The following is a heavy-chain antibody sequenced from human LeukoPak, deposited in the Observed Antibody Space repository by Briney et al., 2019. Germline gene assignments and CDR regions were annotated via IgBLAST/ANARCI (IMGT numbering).Heavy chain of an antibody. CDR2: ISSDGSNK. Sequence: GGSLRLSCAASGFTFSTYAMHWVRQAPGKGLEWMAIISSDGSNKYYADSVKGRFTISRDNSKNTLYLQMNSLRAEDTALYYCARNDYYDSRTIDSWGQGTLVTVSS. D-gene: IGHD3-22*01. CDR3: ARNDYYDSRTIDS. J-gene: IGHJ4*02. CDR1: GFTFSTYA. V-gene: IGHV3-30-3*01.